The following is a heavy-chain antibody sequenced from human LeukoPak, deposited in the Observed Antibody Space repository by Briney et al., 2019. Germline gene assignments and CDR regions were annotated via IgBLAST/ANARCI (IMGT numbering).Heavy chain of an antibody. J-gene: IGHJ4*02. D-gene: IGHD3-16*01. CDR3: ARDYDYAFDY. V-gene: IGHV3-48*02. CDR1: GFTFSSYV. CDR2: IGGGSSNSI. Sequence: PGRSLRLSCSASGFTFSSYVLNWIRQAPGKGLEWLSYIGGGSSNSIYYADSVKGRFTISRDNAKNSLFLQMNSLRDEDTALYYCARDYDYAFDYWGQGALVTVSS.